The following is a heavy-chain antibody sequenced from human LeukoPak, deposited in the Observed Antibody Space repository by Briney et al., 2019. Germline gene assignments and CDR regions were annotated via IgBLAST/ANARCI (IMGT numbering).Heavy chain of an antibody. J-gene: IGHJ5*02. CDR1: GFTFSSYE. Sequence: GGSLRLSCAASGFTFSSYEMNWIRQAPGKALEWVSYISSSGNTIYYAASVKGRVTISRDNSKNTLYLQMNSLRAEDTAVYYCANPAGDYYGSGSYPLNWFDPWGQGTLVTVSS. CDR3: ANPAGDYYGSGSYPLNWFDP. CDR2: ISSSGNTI. V-gene: IGHV3-48*03. D-gene: IGHD3-10*01.